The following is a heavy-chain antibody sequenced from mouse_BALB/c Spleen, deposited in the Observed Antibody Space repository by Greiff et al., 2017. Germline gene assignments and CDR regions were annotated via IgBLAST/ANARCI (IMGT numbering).Heavy chain of an antibody. V-gene: IGHV5-6-4*01. J-gene: IGHJ2*01. CDR3: TRDRDGKYYFDY. CDR2: ISSGGSYT. CDR1: GFTFSSYT. Sequence: EVKVVESGGGLVKPGGSLKLSCAASGFTFSSYTMSWVRQTPEKRLEWVATISSGGSYTYYPDSVKGRFTISRDNAKNTLYLQMSSLKSEDTAMYYCTRDRDGKYYFDYWGQGTTLTVSS. D-gene: IGHD2-1*01.